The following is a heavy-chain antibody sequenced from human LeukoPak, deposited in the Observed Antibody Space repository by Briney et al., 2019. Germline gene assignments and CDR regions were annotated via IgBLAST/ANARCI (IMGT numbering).Heavy chain of an antibody. CDR2: IYSGGST. D-gene: IGHD2-21*01. V-gene: IGHV3-53*01. Sequence: PGGSLRLSCAASGFTVSTNYMSWVRQAPGKGLEWVSVIYSGGSTYYADSVKGRFTISRDNSKNTVYLQMNSLRAEDTAVYYCARYHNCGGDCYSGMDVWGKGITVTVSS. J-gene: IGHJ6*04. CDR3: ARYHNCGGDCYSGMDV. CDR1: GFTVSTNY.